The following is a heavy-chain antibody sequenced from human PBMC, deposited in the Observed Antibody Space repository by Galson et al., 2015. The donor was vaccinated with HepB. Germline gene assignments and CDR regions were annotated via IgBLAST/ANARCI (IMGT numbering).Heavy chain of an antibody. CDR1: GFTFSSYA. V-gene: IGHV3-23*01. D-gene: IGHD3-22*01. CDR3: AKDGYAGCYYDRSGDYEYWYFDL. Sequence: SLRLSCAASGFTFSSYAMNWVRQAPGKGLEWVSAISGSGGSTYYADSVKGRFTISRDNSKNTLYLQMNSLRAEDTAVYYCAKDGYAGCYYDRSGDYEYWYFDLWGRGTLVTVSS. CDR2: ISGSGGST. J-gene: IGHJ2*01.